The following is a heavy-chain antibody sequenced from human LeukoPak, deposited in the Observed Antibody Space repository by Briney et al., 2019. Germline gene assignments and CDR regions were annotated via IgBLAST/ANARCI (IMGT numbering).Heavy chain of an antibody. J-gene: IGHJ5*02. V-gene: IGHV4-39*07. CDR3: ARTSSSSWYPPHNWFDP. CDR1: GGSISSSSYY. D-gene: IGHD6-13*01. CDR2: IYYSGST. Sequence: SETLSLTCTVSGGSISSSSYYWGWIRQPPGKGLEWIGRIYYSGSTYYNPSLKSRVTISVDTSKNQFSLKLSSVTAADTAVYYCARTSSSSWYPPHNWFDPWGQGTLVTVSS.